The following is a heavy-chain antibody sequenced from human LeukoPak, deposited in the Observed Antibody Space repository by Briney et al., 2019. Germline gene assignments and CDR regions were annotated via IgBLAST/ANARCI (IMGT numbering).Heavy chain of an antibody. CDR1: GYTFTSYY. CDR2: INPNSGGT. CDR3: ARAPIVVVPAASRRGSYYYYGMDV. D-gene: IGHD2-2*01. Sequence: GASVKVSCKASGYTFTSYYMHWVRQAPGRGLEWMGIINPNSGGTNYAQKFQGRVTMTRDTSISTAYMELGRLRSDDTAVYYCARAPIVVVPAASRRGSYYYYGMDVWGQGTTVTVSS. J-gene: IGHJ6*02. V-gene: IGHV1-2*02.